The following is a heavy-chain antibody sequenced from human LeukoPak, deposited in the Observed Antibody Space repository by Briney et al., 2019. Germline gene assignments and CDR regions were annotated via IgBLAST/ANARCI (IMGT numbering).Heavy chain of an antibody. CDR3: AHTKYYDFWSDNNWFDP. D-gene: IGHD3-3*01. Sequence: SGPTLVKPTQTLTLTCTFSGFSLSTSGVGVGWIRQPPGKALEWLALIYWDDDKRYSPSLKSRLTITKDTSKNQVVLTMTNMDPVDTATYYCAHTKYYDFWSDNNWFDPWGQGTLVTVSS. V-gene: IGHV2-5*02. CDR2: IYWDDDK. CDR1: GFSLSTSGVG. J-gene: IGHJ5*02.